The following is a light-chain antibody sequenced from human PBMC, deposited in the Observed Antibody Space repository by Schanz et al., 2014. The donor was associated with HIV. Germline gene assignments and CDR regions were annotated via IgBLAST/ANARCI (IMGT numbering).Light chain of an antibody. CDR3: HHYGDSRGT. V-gene: IGKV3-15*01. Sequence: EIVLTQSPATLSVSPGERATLSCRASQSVSNHLAWYRQKPGQAPRLLIYGASTRATGIPARFSGSGSGTEFTLTISRLEPEDFAVYYCHHYGDSRGTFGQGTKVEIK. CDR1: QSVSNH. J-gene: IGKJ1*01. CDR2: GAS.